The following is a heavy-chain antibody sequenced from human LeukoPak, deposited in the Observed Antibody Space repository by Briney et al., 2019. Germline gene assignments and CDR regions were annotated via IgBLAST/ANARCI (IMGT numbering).Heavy chain of an antibody. CDR3: ARPSDSSGSPYYYYYGMDV. CDR2: ISAYNGNT. D-gene: IGHD3-22*01. V-gene: IGHV1-18*01. CDR1: GYTFTSYG. J-gene: IGHJ6*02. Sequence: ASVKVSCKASGYTFTSYGISWVRQAPGQGLEWMGWISAYNGNTNYAQKLQGRVTMTTDTSTSTAYMELRSLRSDDTAVYYCARPSDSSGSPYYYYYGMDVWGQGTTVTVSS.